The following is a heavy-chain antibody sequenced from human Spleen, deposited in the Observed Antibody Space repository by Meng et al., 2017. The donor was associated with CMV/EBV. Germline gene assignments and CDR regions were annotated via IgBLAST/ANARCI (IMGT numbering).Heavy chain of an antibody. V-gene: IGHV1-46*01. CDR1: GYTFAKYY. CDR2: INPNGGSA. Sequence: ASVKVSCKASGYTFAKYYIHWVRQVPGQGLEWMGLINPNGGSATYAQKFQGRVTLTKDTSTSTVYMELSSLKSEDTAVYYCTRDEKIAYFDYWGQGTLVTVSS. J-gene: IGHJ4*02. CDR3: TRDEKIAYFDY.